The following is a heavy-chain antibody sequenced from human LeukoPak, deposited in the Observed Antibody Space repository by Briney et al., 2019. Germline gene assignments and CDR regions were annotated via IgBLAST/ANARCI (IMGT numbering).Heavy chain of an antibody. CDR3: ARVRYSSGYSSENWFDP. V-gene: IGHV4-31*03. CDR1: GGSISSGGYY. J-gene: IGHJ5*02. D-gene: IGHD3-22*01. Sequence: KASQTLSLTCTVSGGSISSGGYYWSWIRQHPGKGLEWIGYIYYSGSTYYNPSLKSRVTISVDTSKNQFSLKLSSVTAADTAVYYCARVRYSSGYSSENWFDPWGQGTLVTVSS. CDR2: IYYSGST.